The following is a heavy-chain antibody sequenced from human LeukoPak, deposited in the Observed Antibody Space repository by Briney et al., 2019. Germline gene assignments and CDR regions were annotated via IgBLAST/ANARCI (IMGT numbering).Heavy chain of an antibody. V-gene: IGHV1-2*02. CDR2: INPNSGGT. J-gene: IGHJ5*02. CDR3: ARGDYYGSPKVVAA. Sequence: ASVKVSCRASGYTFTGYYMHWVRQAPGQGLEWMGWINPNSGGTNYAQKFQDRVTMTRDTSISTAYIELNLLRSDDTAVYYCARGDYYGSPKVVAAWGQGTLVTVSS. D-gene: IGHD3-10*01. CDR1: GYTFTGYY.